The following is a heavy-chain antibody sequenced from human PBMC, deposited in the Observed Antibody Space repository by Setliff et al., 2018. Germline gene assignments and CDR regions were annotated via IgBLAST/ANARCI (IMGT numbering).Heavy chain of an antibody. CDR2: INHSGST. CDR3: AWVLGGFTWDNRVDH. Sequence: PSETLSLTCAVYGGSFSGYYWSWIRQPPGKGLEWIGEINHSGSTNYNPSLKSRVTISVDTSKNQFSLKLSSVTAADTAVYYCAWVLGGFTWDNRVDHWGQGTLVTVSS. CDR1: GGSFSGYY. V-gene: IGHV4-34*01. J-gene: IGHJ5*02. D-gene: IGHD3-16*01.